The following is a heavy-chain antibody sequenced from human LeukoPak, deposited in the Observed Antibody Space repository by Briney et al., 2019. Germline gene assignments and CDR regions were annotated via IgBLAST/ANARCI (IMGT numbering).Heavy chain of an antibody. CDR1: GYTFTGYY. CDR3: ARADLLTGYYILDY. CDR2: INPKSGAT. J-gene: IGHJ4*02. D-gene: IGHD3-9*01. Sequence: GASVTVSCKASGYTFTGYYMHWVRQAPGQGLEWMGWINPKSGATNYAQKFQGRVTMTRDTSISTPYMELSRLRSDDTAMYYCARADLLTGYYILDYWGQGTLVTVSS. V-gene: IGHV1-2*02.